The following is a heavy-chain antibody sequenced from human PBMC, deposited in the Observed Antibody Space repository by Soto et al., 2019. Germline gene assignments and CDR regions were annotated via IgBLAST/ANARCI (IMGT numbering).Heavy chain of an antibody. V-gene: IGHV4-30-2*01. D-gene: IGHD3-16*01. Sequence: SETLSLTCAVSGDSIHSGGYSWNWIRQPPGKGLEWIAYIHPGGNTLYNPSLKSRATISLDSSGNHFSLELTFVTAADTAVYYCARERTGGGEFDYRGQGTLVTVSS. CDR1: GDSIHSGGYS. CDR3: ARERTGGGEFDY. J-gene: IGHJ4*02. CDR2: IHPGGNT.